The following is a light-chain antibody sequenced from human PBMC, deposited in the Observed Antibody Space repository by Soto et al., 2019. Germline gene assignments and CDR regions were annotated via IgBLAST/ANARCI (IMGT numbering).Light chain of an antibody. Sequence: EIVLTQSPGTLSLSPGERATLSCRASQSVSNSYLAWYQQKPGQTPRLLIYGISNRATGIPDRFSGSGSGTDFTLTISKLEPEDLAIYYCQQYGRSPWTFGHGTQVEIK. CDR1: QSVSNSY. J-gene: IGKJ1*01. CDR3: QQYGRSPWT. CDR2: GIS. V-gene: IGKV3-20*01.